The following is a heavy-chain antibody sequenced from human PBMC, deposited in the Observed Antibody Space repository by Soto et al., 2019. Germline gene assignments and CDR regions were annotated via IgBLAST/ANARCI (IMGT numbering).Heavy chain of an antibody. Sequence: GGSLRLSCAGSGFTFTSSAMSWVRQAPGKGLEWVSSISSSGGSTYYADSVKGRFTISRDNSKNTLYLQMSSLRAEDTAVYYCARGRLRFDYWGQGTLVTVSS. V-gene: IGHV3-23*01. CDR1: GFTFTSSA. CDR2: ISSSGGST. CDR3: ARGRLRFDY. D-gene: IGHD4-17*01. J-gene: IGHJ4*02.